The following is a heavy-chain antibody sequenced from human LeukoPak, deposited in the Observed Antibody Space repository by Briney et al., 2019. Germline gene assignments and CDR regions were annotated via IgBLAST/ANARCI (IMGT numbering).Heavy chain of an antibody. CDR1: GFSFSSHW. Sequence: PGGSVRLSCSASGFSFSSHWMNWVRQTPGKGLEWVAIINTDGSEKNYVDSVRGRFTISRDNAKNSLYLQMNSLRAEDTAVYYCARSNHGPDYWGQGTLVTVS. J-gene: IGHJ4*02. D-gene: IGHD1-14*01. CDR2: INTDGSEK. V-gene: IGHV3-7*01. CDR3: ARSNHGPDY.